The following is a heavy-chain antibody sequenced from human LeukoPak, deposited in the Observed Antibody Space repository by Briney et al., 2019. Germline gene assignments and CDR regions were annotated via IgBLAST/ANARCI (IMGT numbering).Heavy chain of an antibody. CDR2: IKTKADGATT. Sequence: GGSLRLSCAASGFTFSGAWMSWVRQAPGMGLEWVGRIKTKADGATTDYAAPVKGRFTISRDDSKTTLYLQINSLKTEDTAVYYCTADMPASSRAADYWGQGTLVTVSS. J-gene: IGHJ4*02. V-gene: IGHV3-15*01. CDR3: TADMPASSRAADY. CDR1: GFTFSGAW. D-gene: IGHD2-15*01.